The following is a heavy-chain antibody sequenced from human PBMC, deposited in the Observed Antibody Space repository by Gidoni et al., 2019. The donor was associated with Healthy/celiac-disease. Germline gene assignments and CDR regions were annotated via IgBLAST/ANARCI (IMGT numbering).Heavy chain of an antibody. Sequence: QVQLVQSGAAVKKPGASVQVSCKASGYTFTSYDINWVRQATGQGLEWMGWMNPNSGNTGYAQKFQGRVTMTRNTSISTAYMELSSLRSEDTAVYYCARVRIAAAGTIIDYWGQGTLVTVSS. J-gene: IGHJ4*02. D-gene: IGHD6-13*01. V-gene: IGHV1-8*01. CDR2: MNPNSGNT. CDR3: ARVRIAAAGTIIDY. CDR1: GYTFTSYD.